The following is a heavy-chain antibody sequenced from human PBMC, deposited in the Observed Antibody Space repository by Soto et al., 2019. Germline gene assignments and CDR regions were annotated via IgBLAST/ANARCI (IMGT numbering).Heavy chain of an antibody. CDR2: IEASGST. J-gene: IGHJ4*02. D-gene: IGHD4-17*01. Sequence: SETLSLTCTVSGASISSSYYWSWIRQSAGKGLEWIGCIEASGSTNYNPSLRSRVTMSVDTSKNQFSLKLTSVTAADTAVYYCARHYGDSFWGQGTLVTVSS. V-gene: IGHV4-4*07. CDR3: ARHYGDSF. CDR1: GASISSSYY.